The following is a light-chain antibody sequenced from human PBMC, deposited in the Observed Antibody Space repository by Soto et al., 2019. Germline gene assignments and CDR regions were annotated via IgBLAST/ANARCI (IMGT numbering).Light chain of an antibody. CDR1: SSNIGAGYD. Sequence: QSVLTQPPSVSGAPGQRVTISCTGSSSNIGAGYDVHWYQQLPGTAPKFLIYGNSNRPSGVPDRFSGSKSGTSASLAITGLQAEDEADYYCSSLTNINTQVLGPGTKLTVL. V-gene: IGLV1-40*01. J-gene: IGLJ1*01. CDR2: GNS. CDR3: SSLTNINTQV.